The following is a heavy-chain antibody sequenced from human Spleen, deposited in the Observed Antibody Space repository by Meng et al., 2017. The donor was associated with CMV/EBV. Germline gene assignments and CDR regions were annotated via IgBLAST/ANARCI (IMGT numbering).Heavy chain of an antibody. CDR2: ISSSSRNI. D-gene: IGHD2-2*01. CDR3: AKDFYCSSTSCSDY. J-gene: IGHJ4*02. Sequence: GESLKISCAISGFTFSRYRMNWVRQAPGKGLEWVSSISSSSRNIYYADSVKGRFTISRDNSKNTLYLQMNSLRAEDTAVYYCAKDFYCSSTSCSDYWGQGTLVTVSS. CDR1: GFTFSRYR. V-gene: IGHV3-21*04.